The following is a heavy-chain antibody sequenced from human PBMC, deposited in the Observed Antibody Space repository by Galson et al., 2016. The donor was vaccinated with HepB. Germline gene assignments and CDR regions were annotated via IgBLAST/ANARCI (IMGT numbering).Heavy chain of an antibody. CDR1: GGSISPYY. D-gene: IGHD3-22*01. CDR3: ARERVYYDSSGYYGVDY. Sequence: SETLSLTCTGSGGSISPYYWSWIRQPAGKGLEWIGRVNPGGSTNYNPSLKSRVTMSVDTSKNQFSLNLKSVTVAETAVYYCARERVYYDSSGYYGVDYWGEGTQVTVSS. J-gene: IGHJ4*02. V-gene: IGHV4-4*07. CDR2: VNPGGST.